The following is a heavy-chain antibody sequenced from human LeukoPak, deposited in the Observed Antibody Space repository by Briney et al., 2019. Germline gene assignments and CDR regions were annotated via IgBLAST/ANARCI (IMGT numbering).Heavy chain of an antibody. V-gene: IGHV4-61*02. D-gene: IGHD3-22*01. CDR1: GGSISSGSYY. CDR3: ARGRRVPYYYDSSGYYGFQH. J-gene: IGHJ1*01. CDR2: IYISGST. Sequence: SETLSLTCTVSGGSISSGSYYWSWIRQPAGKGLEWIGRIYISGSTNYNPSLKSRVTISVDTSKNQFSLKLSSVTAADTAVYYCARGRRVPYYYDSSGYYGFQHWGQGTLVTVSS.